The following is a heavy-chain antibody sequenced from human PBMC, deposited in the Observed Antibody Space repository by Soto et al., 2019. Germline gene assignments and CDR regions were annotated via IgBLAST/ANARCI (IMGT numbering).Heavy chain of an antibody. J-gene: IGHJ5*02. D-gene: IGHD2-15*01. CDR2: IYYSGST. Sequence: SETMSVTCSVGDGCISSYYWSWIRKNQGKGLEWIGYIYYSGSTNYNPSLKSRVTISVDTSKNQFSLKLSSVTAADTAVYFCARASGFSGGNCAFDPWGQGTLVTVSS. V-gene: IGHV4-59*01. CDR1: DGCISSYY. CDR3: ARASGFSGGNCAFDP.